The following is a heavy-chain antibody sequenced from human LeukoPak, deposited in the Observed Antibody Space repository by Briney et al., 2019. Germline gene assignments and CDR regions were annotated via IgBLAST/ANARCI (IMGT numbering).Heavy chain of an antibody. J-gene: IGHJ4*02. CDR2: INHSGST. CDR1: GGSFSGYY. V-gene: IGHV4-34*01. D-gene: IGHD5-12*01. Sequence: SETLSLTCAVYGGSFSGYYWSWIRQPPGKGLEWIGEINHSGSTNYNPSLKSRVTISVDTSKNQFSLKLSSVTAADTAVYYCARSGAHGRYSGYPRREYCFDYWGQGTLVTVSS. CDR3: ARSGAHGRYSGYPRREYCFDY.